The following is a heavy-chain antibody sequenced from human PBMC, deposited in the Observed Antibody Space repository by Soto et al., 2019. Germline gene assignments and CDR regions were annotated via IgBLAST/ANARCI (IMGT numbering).Heavy chain of an antibody. CDR2: IYPGDSDT. Sequence: PXDSLTISRKGSGYSFTSYWIGWVRQMPGKGLEWMGIIYPGDSDTRYSPSFQGQVTISADKSISTAYLQWSSLKASDTAMYYCARTQEVLWFGEFPPIDYWGQGTLVTSPQ. V-gene: IGHV5-51*01. CDR1: GYSFTSYW. J-gene: IGHJ4*02. D-gene: IGHD3-10*01. CDR3: ARTQEVLWFGEFPPIDY.